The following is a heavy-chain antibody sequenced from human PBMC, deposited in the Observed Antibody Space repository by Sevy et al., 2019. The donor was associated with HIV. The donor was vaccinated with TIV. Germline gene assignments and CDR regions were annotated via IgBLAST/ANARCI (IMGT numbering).Heavy chain of an antibody. CDR3: AGRSGCSSTSCYRGLGAFDI. CDR1: GYSFTSYW. J-gene: IGHJ3*02. CDR2: IYPGDSDT. Sequence: GGSLRLSCKGSGYSFTSYWIGWVRQMPGKGLEWMGIIYPGDSDTRYSPSFQGQVTISADKSIDTAYLQWSSLKASDTAMYYGAGRSGCSSTSCYRGLGAFDIWGQGTMVTVSS. V-gene: IGHV5-51*01. D-gene: IGHD2-2*01.